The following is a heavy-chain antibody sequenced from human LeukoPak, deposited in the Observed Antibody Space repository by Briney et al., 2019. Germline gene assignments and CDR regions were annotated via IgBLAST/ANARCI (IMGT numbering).Heavy chain of an antibody. CDR3: ARGGIAAADYYFDY. J-gene: IGHJ4*02. V-gene: IGHV3-30-3*01. D-gene: IGHD6-13*01. CDR2: ISYDGSNK. Sequence: GGSLRLSCAASGFTFSSYAMSWVRQAPGKGLEWVAVISYDGSNKYYADSVKGRFTISRDNSKNTLYLQMNSLRAEDTAVYYCARGGIAAADYYFDYWGQGTLVTVSS. CDR1: GFTFSSYA.